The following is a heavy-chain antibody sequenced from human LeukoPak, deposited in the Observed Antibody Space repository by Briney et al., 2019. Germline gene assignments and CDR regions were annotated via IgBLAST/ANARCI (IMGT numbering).Heavy chain of an antibody. D-gene: IGHD2-21*02. Sequence: GRSLRLSCAASGFTFSSYGMHWVRQAPGKGLEWVSSISSSSSYIYYADSVKGRFTISRDNAKNSLYLQMNSLRAEDTAVYYCARDCGDCYPGIDYWGQGTLVTVSS. CDR1: GFTFSSYG. J-gene: IGHJ4*02. CDR2: ISSSSSYI. V-gene: IGHV3-21*01. CDR3: ARDCGDCYPGIDY.